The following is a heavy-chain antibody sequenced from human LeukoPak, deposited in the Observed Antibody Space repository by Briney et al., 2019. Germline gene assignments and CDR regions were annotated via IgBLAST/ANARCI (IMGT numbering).Heavy chain of an antibody. V-gene: IGHV3-21*01. CDR1: GFTFSGST. CDR3: ARRPGNPYDYVWASKNWFDP. CDR2: ISTSSSYI. D-gene: IGHD3-16*01. Sequence: GGSLRLSCAASGFTFSGSTMNWVRQAPGKGLEWVSFISTSSSYIYYADSVRGRFTISRDNAKNSLYLQMNSLRAEDTAVYYCARRPGNPYDYVWASKNWFDPWGQGTLGTVSS. J-gene: IGHJ5*02.